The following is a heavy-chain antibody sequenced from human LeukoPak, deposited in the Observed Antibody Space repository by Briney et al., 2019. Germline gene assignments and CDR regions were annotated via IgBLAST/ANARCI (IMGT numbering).Heavy chain of an antibody. CDR3: ALGRGYGPIESDY. CDR2: IIPIFGTA. D-gene: IGHD5-18*01. J-gene: IGHJ4*02. V-gene: IGHV1-69*06. CDR1: GYTFTSYG. Sequence: ASVKVSCKASGYTFTSYGITWLRQAPGQGLEWMGGIIPIFGTANYAQKFQGRVTITADKSTSTAYMELSSLRSEDTAVYYCALGRGYGPIESDYWGQGTLVTVSS.